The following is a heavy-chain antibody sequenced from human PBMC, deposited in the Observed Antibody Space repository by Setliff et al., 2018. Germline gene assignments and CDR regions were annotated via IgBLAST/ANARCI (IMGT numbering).Heavy chain of an antibody. D-gene: IGHD5-18*01. CDR3: AFRRGYIYGIDN. Sequence: ASVKVSCKASGSTFTDDYMYWVKQAPGKGLEWMGRIDPEDGKTVYAEKFQGRAIISADTSIDTVYLEIDSLRSEDTAVYYCAFRRGYIYGIDNWGQGTLVTVSS. J-gene: IGHJ4*02. CDR2: IDPEDGKT. V-gene: IGHV1-69-2*01. CDR1: GSTFTDDY.